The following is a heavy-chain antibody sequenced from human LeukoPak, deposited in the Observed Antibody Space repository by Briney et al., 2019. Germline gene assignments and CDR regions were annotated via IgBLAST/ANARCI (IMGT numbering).Heavy chain of an antibody. Sequence: GESQKISCKGSGYSFTSYWIGWVRQMPGKGLEWMGIIYPGDSDTRYSPSFQGQVTISADKSISTAYLQWSSLKASDTAMYYCARGDSGYDPRYYFDYWGQGTLVTVSS. V-gene: IGHV5-51*01. CDR1: GYSFTSYW. CDR2: IYPGDSDT. D-gene: IGHD5-12*01. CDR3: ARGDSGYDPRYYFDY. J-gene: IGHJ4*02.